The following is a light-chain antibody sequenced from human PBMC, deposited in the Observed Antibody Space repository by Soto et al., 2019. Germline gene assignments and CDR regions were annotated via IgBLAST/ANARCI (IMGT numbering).Light chain of an antibody. Sequence: DIVMTQTPLSLSVTPGQPASISCKSSQSLMSSGGKTYLYWYLQKPGQPPQLLIYQVSNRFSGVPDRFSGSASETDFTPKICGVEAEDVGVNYCMQSLDLRLSFGGGTKVEIK. V-gene: IGKV2D-29*01. CDR3: MQSLDLRLS. CDR2: QVS. CDR1: QSLMSSGGKTY. J-gene: IGKJ4*02.